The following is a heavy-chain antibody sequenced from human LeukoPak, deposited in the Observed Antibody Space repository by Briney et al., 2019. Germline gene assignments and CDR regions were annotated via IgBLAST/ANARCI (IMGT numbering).Heavy chain of an antibody. D-gene: IGHD3-10*01. Sequence: SQTLSLTCAISGDSVSSNSAAWNWIRQSPSRGLEWLRRTYYRSKWYNDYAVSVKSRITINPDTSKNQFSLQLNSVTPEDTAVYYCARDFDVGAYYYGSGSYLFDYWGQGTLVTVSS. J-gene: IGHJ4*02. CDR2: TYYRSKWYN. CDR3: ARDFDVGAYYYGSGSYLFDY. V-gene: IGHV6-1*01. CDR1: GDSVSSNSAA.